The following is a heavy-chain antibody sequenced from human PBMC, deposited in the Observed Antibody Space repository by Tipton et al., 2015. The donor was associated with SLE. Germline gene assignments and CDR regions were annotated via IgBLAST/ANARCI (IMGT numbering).Heavy chain of an antibody. CDR3: ARGRGYGDPEYFQH. J-gene: IGHJ1*01. Sequence: TLSLTCTASGGSISSHYWSWIRQPPGKGLEWIGYIYYSGSTNYNPSLKSRVTISVDTSKNQFSLKLSSVTAADAAVYYCARGRGYGDPEYFQHWGQGTLVTVSS. CDR1: GGSISSHY. D-gene: IGHD4-17*01. V-gene: IGHV4-59*11. CDR2: IYYSGST.